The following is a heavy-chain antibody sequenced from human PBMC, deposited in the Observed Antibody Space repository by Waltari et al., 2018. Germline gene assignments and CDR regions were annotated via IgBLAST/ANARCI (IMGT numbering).Heavy chain of an antibody. Sequence: QVQLQQWGAGLLKPSETLSLTCAVYGGSFSGYYWSWIRQPPGKGLEWIGEINHSGSTNYNPSLKSRVTISVDTSKNQFSLKLCSVTAADTAVYYCAREGKAAAGHDYWGQGTLVTVSS. CDR2: INHSGST. D-gene: IGHD6-13*01. V-gene: IGHV4-34*01. CDR3: AREGKAAAGHDY. J-gene: IGHJ4*02. CDR1: GGSFSGYY.